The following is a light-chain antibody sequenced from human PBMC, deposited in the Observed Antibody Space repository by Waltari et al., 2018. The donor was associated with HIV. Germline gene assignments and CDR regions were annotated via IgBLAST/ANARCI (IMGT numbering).Light chain of an antibody. CDR1: QSLLHSNGYNY. CDR2: LGS. V-gene: IGKV2-28*01. J-gene: IGKJ3*01. CDR3: CKAVLQRTT. Sequence: DIVMTQSPLSLSVTPGEPASISCRSSQSLLHSNGYNYLDWYLQKPGQSPQLLIYLGSNRASAVANRCSGSRGGRDDIMKNSRVEAEDVGMYYCCKAVLQRTTFGPGTRVEIK.